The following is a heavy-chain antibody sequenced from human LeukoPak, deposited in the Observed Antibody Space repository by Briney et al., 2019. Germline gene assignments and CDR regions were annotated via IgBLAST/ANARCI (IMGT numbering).Heavy chain of an antibody. V-gene: IGHV3-66*01. D-gene: IGHD6-19*01. CDR1: GFTVSSNY. CDR2: IYSGGST. CDR3: ARDYSSGWYYFDY. J-gene: IGHJ4*02. Sequence: GGSLRLSCAASGFTVSSNYMSWVRQAPGRGLEWVSVIYSGGSTYYADSVKGRFTISRDNSKNTLYLQMNSLRAEDTAVYYCARDYSSGWYYFDYWGQGTLVTVSS.